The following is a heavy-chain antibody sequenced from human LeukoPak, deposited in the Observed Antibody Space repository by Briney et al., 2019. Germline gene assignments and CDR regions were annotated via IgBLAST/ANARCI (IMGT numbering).Heavy chain of an antibody. Sequence: QPGGPLRLSCAASGFTFSSYWMSWLRQAPGKGLEWVANIKQDGSEKYYVDSVKGRFTISRDNAKNSLYLQMNSLRAEDTAVYYCARDGPGIAAAAPRYWGQGTLVTVSS. D-gene: IGHD6-13*01. V-gene: IGHV3-7*03. CDR3: ARDGPGIAAAAPRY. CDR1: GFTFSSYW. J-gene: IGHJ4*02. CDR2: IKQDGSEK.